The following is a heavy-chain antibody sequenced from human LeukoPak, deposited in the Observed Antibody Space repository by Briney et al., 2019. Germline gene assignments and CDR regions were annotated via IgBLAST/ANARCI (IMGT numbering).Heavy chain of an antibody. CDR2: VSGTGITT. J-gene: IGHJ4*02. V-gene: IGHV3-23*01. CDR1: GFTFSSYA. D-gene: IGHD2-8*01. Sequence: GGSLRLSCAASGFTFSSYAMSWVRQAPGKGPEWVSSVSGTGITTYYADSVKGRFTVSRDNSKDTVYLQMNSLRGEDTAVYYCAKELMGFDYWGQGSLVTVSS. CDR3: AKELMGFDY.